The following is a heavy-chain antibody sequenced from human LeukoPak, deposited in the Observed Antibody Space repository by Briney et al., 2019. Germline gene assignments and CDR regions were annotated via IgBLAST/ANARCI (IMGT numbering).Heavy chain of an antibody. V-gene: IGHV1-8*01. D-gene: IGHD2-15*01. CDR3: ASGEVGVVYRAGGRYYYYYHAMDV. J-gene: IGHJ6*02. CDR1: GYTFTSYD. CDR2: MSPNSGNT. Sequence: ASVKVSCKASGYTFTSYDINWVRQATGQGPEWMGWMSPNSGNTGYAQKFQGRVTMTRSTSMSTAYMELSSLRSDDTAVYYCASGEVGVVYRAGGRYYYYYHAMDVWGQGTTVTVSS.